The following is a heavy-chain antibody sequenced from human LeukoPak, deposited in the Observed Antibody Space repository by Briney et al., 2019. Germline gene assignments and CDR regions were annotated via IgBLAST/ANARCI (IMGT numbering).Heavy chain of an antibody. V-gene: IGHV6-1*01. J-gene: IGHJ5*02. CDR2: TYYRSTWYN. CDR1: GDSVSSNNVT. Sequence: SQTLSLTCAISGDSVSSNNVTWNWIRQSPSRGLEWLGRTYYRSTWYNDYAVSVRGRITVNPDTSKNQFSLHQNSVTPEDTAVYYCARRLTQYDCFDPWGQGILVTVSS. CDR3: ARRLTQYDCFDP. D-gene: IGHD2-2*01.